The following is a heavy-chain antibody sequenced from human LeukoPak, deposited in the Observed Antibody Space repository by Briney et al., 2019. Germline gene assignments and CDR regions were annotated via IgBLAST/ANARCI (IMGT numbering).Heavy chain of an antibody. Sequence: GGSLRLSCAASGFTFSNYAMHWVRQAPGKGLEWVAAISYDGNNKYYADSVKGRFTISRDNSKNTLYLLMNSLRAEDTAVYYCARGESITVAGPRFDPWGQGTLVTVSS. CDR3: ARGESITVAGPRFDP. J-gene: IGHJ5*02. D-gene: IGHD6-13*01. CDR1: GFTFSNYA. CDR2: ISYDGNNK. V-gene: IGHV3-30-3*01.